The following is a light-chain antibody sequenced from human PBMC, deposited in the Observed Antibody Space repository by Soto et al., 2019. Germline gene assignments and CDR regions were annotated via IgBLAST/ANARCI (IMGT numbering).Light chain of an antibody. CDR1: QSVRNNE. Sequence: EIVLTQSPGTLSLSPGERATLSCRASQSVRNNELTWYQQKPGQAPRVLIYGASRRAPGIPDRFSGSGSGTDFTLHIPRLEPEDFAVYYCQQYGSSPRTFGQGTKVEIK. V-gene: IGKV3-20*01. J-gene: IGKJ1*01. CDR3: QQYGSSPRT. CDR2: GAS.